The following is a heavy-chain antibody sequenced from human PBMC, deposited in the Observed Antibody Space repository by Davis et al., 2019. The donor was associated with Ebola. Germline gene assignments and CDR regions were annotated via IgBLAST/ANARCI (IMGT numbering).Heavy chain of an antibody. D-gene: IGHD3-3*01. V-gene: IGHV3-21*01. Sequence: GGSLRLSCAASGFNFSSYSMNWVRQAPGKGLEWVSSSDSSSKYIYYADSVQGRFTISRDNAENSLYLQMNSLRAEDTAVYYCARDLGGPLISWGQGTLVTVSS. CDR1: GFNFSSYS. CDR3: ARDLGGPLIS. J-gene: IGHJ5*02. CDR2: SDSSSKYI.